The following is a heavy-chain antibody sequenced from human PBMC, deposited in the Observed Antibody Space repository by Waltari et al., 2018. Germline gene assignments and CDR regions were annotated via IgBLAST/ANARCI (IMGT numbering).Heavy chain of an antibody. D-gene: IGHD4-17*01. Sequence: QVQLQESGPGLVKPSQTLSLTCTVSGGPISRGAYYWSWIRQPPGKGLEWIGYIYYSGSTYYNPSLKSRVTISVDTSKNQFSLKLSSVTAADTAVYYCARVRGDWYGDYSLFDYWGQGTLVTVSS. CDR1: GGPISRGAYY. CDR2: IYYSGST. J-gene: IGHJ4*02. CDR3: ARVRGDWYGDYSLFDY. V-gene: IGHV4-30-4*01.